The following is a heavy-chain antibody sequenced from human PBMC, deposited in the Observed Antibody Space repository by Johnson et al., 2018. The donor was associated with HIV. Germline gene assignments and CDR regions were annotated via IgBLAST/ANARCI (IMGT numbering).Heavy chain of an antibody. Sequence: VQLVESGGGVVQPGRSLRLYCAASGFTFSDYYMSWIRQAPGKGLEWVSYISSSGSTIYYADSVKGRFTISRDNAKNSLYLQMNSLRAEDTALDYCARDVVSDGTYPPDAFDIWGQGTMVTVSS. CDR2: ISSSGSTI. D-gene: IGHD1-26*01. V-gene: IGHV3-11*01. CDR3: ARDVVSDGTYPPDAFDI. CDR1: GFTFSDYY. J-gene: IGHJ3*02.